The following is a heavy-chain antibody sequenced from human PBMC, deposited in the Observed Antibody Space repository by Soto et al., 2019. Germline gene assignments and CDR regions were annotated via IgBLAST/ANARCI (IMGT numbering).Heavy chain of an antibody. CDR1: GFTFSSYA. CDR2: IPYDGSNK. D-gene: IGHD5-12*01. Sequence: GGSLRLSCAASGFTFSSYAMQWVRQAPGKGLEWVADIPYDGSNKYYADSVKGRFTISRDNSKNTLYLQMNSLRSEDTAVYYCARGRDGYNGLGWGQGTLVTVSS. J-gene: IGHJ4*02. V-gene: IGHV3-30-3*01. CDR3: ARGRDGYNGLG.